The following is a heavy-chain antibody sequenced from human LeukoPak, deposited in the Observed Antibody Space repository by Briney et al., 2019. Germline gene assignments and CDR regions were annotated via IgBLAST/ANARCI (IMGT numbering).Heavy chain of an antibody. J-gene: IGHJ3*02. D-gene: IGHD6-19*01. V-gene: IGHV4-39*01. CDR1: GGSIGSTNYY. CDR3: ARIPTNAVPSAHNGFDI. CDR2: IYYSGST. Sequence: SETLSLTCTVSGGSIGSTNYYWGWIRQPPGKGLEWIANIYYSGSTYYNPSLKSRVTISVDASKNQFSLRLNSVTAADTSIYYCARIPTNAVPSAHNGFDIWGQGTMLTVSS.